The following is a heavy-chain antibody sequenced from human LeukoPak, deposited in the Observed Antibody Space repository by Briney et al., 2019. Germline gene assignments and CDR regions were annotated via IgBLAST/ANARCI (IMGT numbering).Heavy chain of an antibody. CDR2: INHSGST. V-gene: IGHV4-34*01. Sequence: SETLSLTCAVYGGSFSGYYWNWIRQPPGKGLEWIGEINHSGSTNYNPSLKSRVTISVDTSKNQFSLKLSSVTAADTAVYYCARGFGSGWRAYYYYYMDVWGKGTTVTVSS. CDR3: ARGFGSGWRAYYYYYMDV. CDR1: GGSFSGYY. J-gene: IGHJ6*03. D-gene: IGHD6-19*01.